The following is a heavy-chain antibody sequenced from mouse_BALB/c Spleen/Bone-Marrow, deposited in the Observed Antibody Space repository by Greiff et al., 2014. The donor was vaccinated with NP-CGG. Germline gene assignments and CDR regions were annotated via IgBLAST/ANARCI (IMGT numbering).Heavy chain of an antibody. CDR3: SRDYGGTAWFAC. V-gene: IGHV14-3*02. CDR1: GFNIKDTH. D-gene: IGHD1-1*01. J-gene: IGHJ3*01. CDR2: IDPANGNT. Sequence: VQLKESGAELVKPGASVKLSCTASGFNIKDTHMHWVKQGPEQGLEWVGRIDPANGNTKYDPNLQGKATITADTSSNTAYLQLSSLTSEDTAVYHCSRDYGGTAWFACWGHGTLVTVSA.